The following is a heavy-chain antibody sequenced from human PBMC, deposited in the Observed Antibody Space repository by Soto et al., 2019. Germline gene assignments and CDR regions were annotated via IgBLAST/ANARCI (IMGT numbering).Heavy chain of an antibody. D-gene: IGHD6-13*01. Sequence: SVKVSCKASGGTFSSYAISWVRKAPGQGLEWMGGIIPIFGTANYAQKFQGRVTITADESTSTAYMELSSLRSEDTAVDYCARSGIAAAAQGVDYWGQGTLVTVSS. CDR2: IIPIFGTA. J-gene: IGHJ4*02. CDR1: GGTFSSYA. V-gene: IGHV1-69*13. CDR3: ARSGIAAAAQGVDY.